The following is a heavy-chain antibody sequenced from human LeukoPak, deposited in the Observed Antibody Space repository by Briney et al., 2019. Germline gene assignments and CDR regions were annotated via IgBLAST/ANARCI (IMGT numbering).Heavy chain of an antibody. J-gene: IGHJ6*03. CDR1: GYTFTSYG. CDR3: ARDRELAARPSYYMDV. CDR2: ISAYNGNT. V-gene: IGHV1-18*01. D-gene: IGHD6-6*01. Sequence: GASVKVSCKASGYTFTSYGISWVRQAPGQGLEWMGWISAYNGNTNYAQKLQGRVTMTTDTSTSTAYMELRSLRSDDTAVYYCARDRELAARPSYYMDVWGKGTTVTVSS.